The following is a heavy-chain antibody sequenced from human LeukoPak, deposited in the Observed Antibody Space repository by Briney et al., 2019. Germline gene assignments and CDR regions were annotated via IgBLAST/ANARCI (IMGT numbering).Heavy chain of an antibody. CDR3: ARGRGVHCSSTSCYNLYYYYSYMDV. Sequence: SETLSLTCTVSGYSISSGYYWGWIRQPPGKGLEWIGSIYHSGSTYYNPSLKSRVTISVDTSKNQFSLKLSSVTAADTAVYYCARGRGVHCSSTSCYNLYYYYSYMDVWGKGTTVTVSS. D-gene: IGHD2-2*01. V-gene: IGHV4-38-2*02. J-gene: IGHJ6*03. CDR1: GYSISSGYY. CDR2: IYHSGST.